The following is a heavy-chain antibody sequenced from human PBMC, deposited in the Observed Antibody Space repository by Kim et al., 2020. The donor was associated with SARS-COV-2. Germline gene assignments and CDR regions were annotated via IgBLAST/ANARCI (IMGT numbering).Heavy chain of an antibody. Sequence: GGSLRLSCAASEFTFRQYEMNWVRQAPGKGLEWISYISRASGMINYAASVKGRFTMSRDNAKNSLFLQMNSLRAEDTAIYYYARDLYGSGWYLYNALDVRGQGTTVTVSS. CDR2: ISRASGMI. J-gene: IGHJ6*02. CDR1: EFTFRQYE. D-gene: IGHD6-19*01. V-gene: IGHV3-48*01. CDR3: ARDLYGSGWYLYNALDV.